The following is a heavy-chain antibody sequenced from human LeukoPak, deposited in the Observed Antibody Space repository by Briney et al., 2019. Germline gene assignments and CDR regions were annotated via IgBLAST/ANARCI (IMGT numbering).Heavy chain of an antibody. V-gene: IGHV4-61*02. J-gene: IGHJ3*02. CDR2: IYTSGSI. Sequence: PWETLSLTCTVSGGSISSGSYYWSWIRQTAGQGLEWIGRIYTSGSINYNSSLRRRFTISVDTSKNQFSLMLSSVTAADPAVYYWARAYCDGHCYLSSYGAFESWGQGTMVTVSS. CDR3: ARAYCDGHCYLSSYGAFES. D-gene: IGHD2-21*01. CDR1: GGSISSGSYY.